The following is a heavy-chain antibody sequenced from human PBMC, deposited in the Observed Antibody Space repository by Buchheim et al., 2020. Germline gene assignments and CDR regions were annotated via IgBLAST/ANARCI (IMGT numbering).Heavy chain of an antibody. D-gene: IGHD3-10*02. V-gene: IGHV4-34*01. Sequence: QVQLQQWGAGLLKPSETLSLTCAVYGRSFSGYYWSWIRQPPGKGLEWIGEINHSGSTNYNPSLKSRVTISVDTSKNQFSLKLSSVTAADTAVYHCARDVGYYGMDVWGQGTT. J-gene: IGHJ6*02. CDR2: INHSGST. CDR3: ARDVGYYGMDV. CDR1: GRSFSGYY.